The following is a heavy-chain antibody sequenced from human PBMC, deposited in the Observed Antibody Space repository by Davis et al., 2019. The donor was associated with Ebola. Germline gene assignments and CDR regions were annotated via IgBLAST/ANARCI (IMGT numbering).Heavy chain of an antibody. D-gene: IGHD6-13*01. CDR1: GFTVSSNY. Sequence: GESLKISCAASGFTVSSNYMSWVRQAPGKGLEWVSVIYSGGSTYYADSVKGRFTISRHNSKNTLYLQMNSLRAEDTAVYYCATRGASSSWYYYYYGMDVWGQGTTVTVSS. J-gene: IGHJ6*02. V-gene: IGHV3-53*04. CDR2: IYSGGST. CDR3: ATRGASSSWYYYYYGMDV.